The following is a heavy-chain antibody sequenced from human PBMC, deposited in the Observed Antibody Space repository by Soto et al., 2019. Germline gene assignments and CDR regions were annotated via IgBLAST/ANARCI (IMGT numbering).Heavy chain of an antibody. CDR2: ISRSSSSM. CDR1: GFALSSYS. CDR3: ARDPDERDS. J-gene: IGHJ4*02. Sequence: DVQLVESGGDLVQPGGSLRLSCAASGFALSSYSMNWVRQAPGKGLEWVSYISRSSSSMYYADSVEGRFTISRDNAKNSLYLQMNSLRVEDTAIYYCARDPDERDSWGRGTLVTVSS. D-gene: IGHD1-1*01. V-gene: IGHV3-48*04.